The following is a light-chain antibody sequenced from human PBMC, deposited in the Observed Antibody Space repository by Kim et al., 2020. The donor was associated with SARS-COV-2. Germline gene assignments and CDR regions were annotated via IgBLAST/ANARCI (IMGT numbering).Light chain of an antibody. Sequence: QSALTQPASVSGSPGQSITISCTGTSSDIGAYNYVSWCQQHPGKAPKLMIFHVSKRPSGVSSRFSGSKSANTASLTISGLQAEDEADYYCSSFTTSEAWVFGGGTQLTVL. CDR1: SSDIGAYNY. V-gene: IGLV2-14*01. CDR2: HVS. CDR3: SSFTTSEAWV. J-gene: IGLJ3*02.